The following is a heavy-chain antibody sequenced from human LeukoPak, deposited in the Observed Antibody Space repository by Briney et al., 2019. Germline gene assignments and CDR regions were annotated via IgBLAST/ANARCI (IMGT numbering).Heavy chain of an antibody. J-gene: IGHJ3*01. CDR2: IGASGEST. D-gene: IGHD5-24*01. V-gene: IGHV3-23*01. CDR1: GFTFSVAA. Sequence: GGSLTLSCAASGFTFSVAAMTWVRQAPGKGLEWVSLIGASGESTYYADSVKGRFTISRDNSKHTLSLQMNSLRVEDTAMYFCAKDIQLSTWGLGTMVTVSS. CDR3: AKDIQLST.